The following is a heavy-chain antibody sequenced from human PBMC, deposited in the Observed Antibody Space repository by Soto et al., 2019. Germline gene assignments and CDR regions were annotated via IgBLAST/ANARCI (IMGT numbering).Heavy chain of an antibody. D-gene: IGHD6-13*01. CDR2: IDPSDSYT. J-gene: IGHJ4*02. CDR3: ARQVDPTAAASPNNDY. V-gene: IGHV5-10-1*01. Sequence: GESLKISCKGSGYSFTSYWISWVRQMPGKGLEWMGRIDPSDSYTNYSPSFQGHVTISADKSISTAYLQWSSLKASDTAMYYCARQVDPTAAASPNNDYWGQGTLVTVSS. CDR1: GYSFTSYW.